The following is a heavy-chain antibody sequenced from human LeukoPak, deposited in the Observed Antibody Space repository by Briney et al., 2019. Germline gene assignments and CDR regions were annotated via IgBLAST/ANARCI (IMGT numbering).Heavy chain of an antibody. D-gene: IGHD1-26*01. CDR3: AKDIIVGAIDAFDI. V-gene: IGHV3-23*01. CDR2: ISGSGDST. Sequence: GGSLRLSCVASGFTFSSYAMSWVRRAPGKGLERVSAISGSGDSTYYADSVKGRFTISRDNSKNTLYLQVSSLRAEDTAVYYCAKDIIVGAIDAFDIWGQGTMVTVSS. CDR1: GFTFSSYA. J-gene: IGHJ3*02.